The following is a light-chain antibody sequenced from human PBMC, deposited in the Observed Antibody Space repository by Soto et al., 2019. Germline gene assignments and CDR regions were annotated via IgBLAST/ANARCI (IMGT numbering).Light chain of an antibody. CDR2: DNC. J-gene: IGLJ1*01. CDR3: QSFDSSLTFYV. Sequence: QSGITQPPAISGAPGQIVTISCTGSSSNIGAGNNVHWYQQLPGTAPKLLICDNCNRPSGVPDRFSDSKSDASASLAITGLQAEDQAASFCQSFDSSLTFYVFGTGTKVTVL. V-gene: IGLV1-40*01. CDR1: SSNIGAGNN.